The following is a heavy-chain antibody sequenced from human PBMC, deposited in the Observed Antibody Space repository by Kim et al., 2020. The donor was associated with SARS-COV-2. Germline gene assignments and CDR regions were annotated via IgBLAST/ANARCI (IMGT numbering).Heavy chain of an antibody. Sequence: GGSLRLSCAASGFTFSDYGMHWVRQAPGKGLEWVAVIKYNGGSKYYADSVKGRFTISRDNSKNTLYLQMNRLRAEDTALYYCARDIGSSSLDRAEDQFDYWGQGTLVTVSP. CDR1: GFTFSDYG. J-gene: IGHJ4*02. D-gene: IGHD6-13*01. CDR2: IKYNGGSK. V-gene: IGHV3-33*05. CDR3: ARDIGSSSLDRAEDQFDY.